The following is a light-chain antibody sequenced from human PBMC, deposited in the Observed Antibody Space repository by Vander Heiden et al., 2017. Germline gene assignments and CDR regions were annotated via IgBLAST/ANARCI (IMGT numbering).Light chain of an antibody. V-gene: IGKV3-11*01. CDR1: QSVSSH. CDR3: QQRSNWPT. Sequence: EIVWTHSPATLSLSPGERATLSCRASQSVSSHLAWYQQKPGQAPRRLIYDASNRATGIPARFSGSGSGTDFTLTISSLEPEDFAVDYCQQRSNWPTCGGGTKVEIK. J-gene: IGKJ4*01. CDR2: DAS.